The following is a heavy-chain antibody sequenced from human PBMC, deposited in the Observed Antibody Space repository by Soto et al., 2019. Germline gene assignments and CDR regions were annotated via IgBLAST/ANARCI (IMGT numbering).Heavy chain of an antibody. CDR1: GFSFSGYD. J-gene: IGHJ4*01. CDR2: IIGNSGTT. V-gene: IGHV3-23*01. Sequence: VGSLRLSCVASGFSFSGYDMSWVRQAPGKGLEWVSFIIGNSGTTYYADSVKGRFTISRDNSKNTLYLQMSRLGAEDTAAYYCAKGSTYSFYFDHWGQGTLVTVSS. D-gene: IGHD5-18*01. CDR3: AKGSTYSFYFDH.